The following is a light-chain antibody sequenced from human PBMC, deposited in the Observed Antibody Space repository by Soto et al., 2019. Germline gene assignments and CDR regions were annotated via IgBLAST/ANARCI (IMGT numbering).Light chain of an antibody. J-gene: IGKJ1*01. Sequence: EVVLTQSPGTLSLSPGQRATLSCRASQTVSSNYLAWYRQKPGQAPRLLIYDASNRATGIPDRFSGSGSGTDFTLTISRLEPEDFAVYHCQQYGNSPWTFGQGTKVEIK. V-gene: IGKV3-20*01. CDR2: DAS. CDR3: QQYGNSPWT. CDR1: QTVSSNY.